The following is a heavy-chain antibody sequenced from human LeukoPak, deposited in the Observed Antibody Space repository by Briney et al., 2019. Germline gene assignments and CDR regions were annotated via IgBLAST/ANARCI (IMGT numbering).Heavy chain of an antibody. CDR2: IYYSGST. CDR1: GGSISSYY. J-gene: IGHJ4*02. Sequence: SETLSLTCTVSGGSISSYYWSWIRQPPGKGLEWIGYIYYSGSTNYNPSLKSRVTISVDTSKNQFSLKLSSVTAADTAVYYCARGYYDSSGYYVDYWGQGTLVTVSS. V-gene: IGHV4-59*12. D-gene: IGHD3-22*01. CDR3: ARGYYDSSGYYVDY.